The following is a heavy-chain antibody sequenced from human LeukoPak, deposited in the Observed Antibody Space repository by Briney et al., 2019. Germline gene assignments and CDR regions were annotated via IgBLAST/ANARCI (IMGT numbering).Heavy chain of an antibody. CDR1: GGSFSNDA. J-gene: IGHJ3*01. Sequence: SVKVSCKASGGSFSNDAISWVRQAPGQGLEWMGQIIPIYSATNYAQKFEDRVTISMDESPDTANMELSSLRSDDTAVYYCAREARYCEHTSCYPAFGLWGQGTPVTVSS. D-gene: IGHD2-2*01. CDR3: AREARYCEHTSCYPAFGL. CDR2: IIPIYSAT. V-gene: IGHV1-69*05.